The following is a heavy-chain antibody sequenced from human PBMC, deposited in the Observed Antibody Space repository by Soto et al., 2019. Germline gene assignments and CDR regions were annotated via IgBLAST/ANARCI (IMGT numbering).Heavy chain of an antibody. CDR3: TSRPSDVNYYGVFDY. CDR1: GFTLTTLW. V-gene: IGHV3-7*03. CDR2: ISQDGSGK. Sequence: QSGLSLRLSCAASGFTLTTLWITLFRQAPGKALKWFPNISQDGSGKYYVASVKGRFTISRDNAKNSLFLQRNSLRAEDTALYYCTSRPSDVNYYGVFDYWGQGTPVTVTS. J-gene: IGHJ4*02. D-gene: IGHD3-22*01.